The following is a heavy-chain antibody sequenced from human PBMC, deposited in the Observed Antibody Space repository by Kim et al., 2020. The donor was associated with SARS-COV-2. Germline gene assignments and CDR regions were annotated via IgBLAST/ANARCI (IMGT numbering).Heavy chain of an antibody. V-gene: IGHV4-4*02. CDR3: AREVRSGWYFDWFDP. D-gene: IGHD6-19*01. CDR1: GGSISSSNW. Sequence: SETLSLTCAVSGGSISSSNWWSWVRQPPGKGLEWIGEIYHSGSTNYNPSLKSRVTISVDKSKNQFSLKLSSVTAADTAVYYCAREVRSGWYFDWFDPWGQGTLVTVSS. CDR2: IYHSGST. J-gene: IGHJ5*02.